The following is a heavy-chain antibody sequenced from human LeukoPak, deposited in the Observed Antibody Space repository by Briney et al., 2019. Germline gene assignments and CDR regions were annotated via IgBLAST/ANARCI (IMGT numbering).Heavy chain of an antibody. CDR2: IWYDGSNK. V-gene: IGHV3-33*01. CDR3: ARAYSFWSGYYPYNWFDP. J-gene: IGHJ5*02. CDR1: GFTFSSYG. D-gene: IGHD3-3*01. Sequence: PGGSLRLSCAASGFTFSSYGMHWVRQAPGKGLEWVAVIWYDGSNKYYADSVKGRFTISRDNSKNTLYLQMNSLRAEDTAVYYCARAYSFWSGYYPYNWFDPWGQGTLVTVSS.